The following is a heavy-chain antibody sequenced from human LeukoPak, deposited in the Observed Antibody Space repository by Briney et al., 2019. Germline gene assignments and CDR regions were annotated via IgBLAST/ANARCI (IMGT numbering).Heavy chain of an antibody. J-gene: IGHJ4*02. V-gene: IGHV3-15*01. CDR1: GFTFSNAW. CDR3: TTRGGYSSSWYVGY. Sequence: GGSLRLSCAASGFTFSNAWMSWVRQAPGKGLEWVGRIKSKTDGGTTDYAAPVKGRFTISRDDSKNTLYLQMNSLKTEDTAVYYCTTRGGYSSSWYVGYWGQGTLVTVSS. CDR2: IKSKTDGGTT. D-gene: IGHD6-13*01.